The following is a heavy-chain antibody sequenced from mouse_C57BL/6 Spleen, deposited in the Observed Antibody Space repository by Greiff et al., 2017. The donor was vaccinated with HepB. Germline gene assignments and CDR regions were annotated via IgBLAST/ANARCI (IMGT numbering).Heavy chain of an antibody. CDR3: ARRGGGYYGSSWFAY. V-gene: IGHV1-18*01. CDR1: GYTFTDYN. J-gene: IGHJ3*01. D-gene: IGHD1-1*01. Sequence: EVQLQQSGPELVKPGASVKIPCKASGYTFTDYNMDWVKQSHGKSLEWIGDINPNNGGTIYNQKFKGKATLTVDKSSSTAYMELRSLTSEDTAVYYCARRGGGYYGSSWFAYWGQGTLVTVSA. CDR2: INPNNGGT.